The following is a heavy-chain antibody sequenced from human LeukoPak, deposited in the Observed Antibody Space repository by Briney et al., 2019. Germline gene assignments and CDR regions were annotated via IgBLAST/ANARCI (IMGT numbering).Heavy chain of an antibody. J-gene: IGHJ4*02. Sequence: SGRSLRLSCAASGFTFSSYGMHWVRQAPGKGLEWVAVIWYDGSNKYYADSVKGRFTISRDNSKNTLYLQMNSLRAEDTAVYYCARADWGSGVEPQPDYWGQGALVTVSS. D-gene: IGHD7-27*01. CDR1: GFTFSSYG. CDR3: ARADWGSGVEPQPDY. CDR2: IWYDGSNK. V-gene: IGHV3-33*01.